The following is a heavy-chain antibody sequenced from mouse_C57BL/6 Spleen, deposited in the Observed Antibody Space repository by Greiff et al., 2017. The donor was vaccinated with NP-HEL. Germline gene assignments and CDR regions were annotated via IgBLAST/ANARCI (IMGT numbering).Heavy chain of an antibody. Sequence: QVQLQQSGAELVRPGASVKLSCKASGYTFTDYFINWVKQRPGKGLEWIARINPGSGNTYYNEKVKGKATLTAEKSSSTAYMQLSSLTSEDSAVYFCARRDLPYAMDYWGQGTSVTVSS. J-gene: IGHJ4*01. CDR1: GYTFTDYF. CDR3: ARRDLPYAMDY. V-gene: IGHV1-76*01. CDR2: INPGSGNT.